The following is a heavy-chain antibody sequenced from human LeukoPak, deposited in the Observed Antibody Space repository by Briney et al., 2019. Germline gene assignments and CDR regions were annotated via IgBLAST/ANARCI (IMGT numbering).Heavy chain of an antibody. CDR1: GGSISSYY. V-gene: IGHV4-59*01. CDR3: ARMGSPYQLPD. J-gene: IGHJ4*02. Sequence: SETLSLTCSVSGGSISSYYWSWIRQPPGKGLEWIGYISDSGSTNYNPSLKSRVIISVDTSKNQLSLKLRSETAADTAVYYCARMGSPYQLPDWGQGTLVTVSS. CDR2: ISDSGST. D-gene: IGHD2-2*01.